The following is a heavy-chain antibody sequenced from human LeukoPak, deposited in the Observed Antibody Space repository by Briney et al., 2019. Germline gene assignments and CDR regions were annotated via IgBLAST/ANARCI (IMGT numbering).Heavy chain of an antibody. D-gene: IGHD6-13*01. CDR2: MNPNSGNT. Sequence: GASVKVSCKASGYTFTGFYLHWVRQAPGQGLEWMGWMNPNSGNTGYAQKFQGRVTITRNTSISTAYMELSSLRSEDTAVYYCARGGEAYSSPVDYWGQGTLVTVSS. CDR1: GYTFTGFY. V-gene: IGHV1-8*03. CDR3: ARGGEAYSSPVDY. J-gene: IGHJ4*02.